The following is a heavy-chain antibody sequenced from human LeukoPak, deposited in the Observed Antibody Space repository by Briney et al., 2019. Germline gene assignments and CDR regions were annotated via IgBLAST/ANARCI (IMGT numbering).Heavy chain of an antibody. Sequence: GGSLRLSCAASGFTFSSYAMSWVRQAPGKGLEWVSAISGSGRSTYYADSVEGRFTISRDNSKNTLYLQMNSLRAEDTAVYYCAKDREASGSYQGYFDYWGQGTLVTVSS. D-gene: IGHD1-26*01. CDR3: AKDREASGSYQGYFDY. V-gene: IGHV3-23*01. J-gene: IGHJ4*02. CDR1: GFTFSSYA. CDR2: ISGSGRST.